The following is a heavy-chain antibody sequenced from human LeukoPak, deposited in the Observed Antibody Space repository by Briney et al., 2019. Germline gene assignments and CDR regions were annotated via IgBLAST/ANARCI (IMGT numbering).Heavy chain of an antibody. V-gene: IGHV4-59*01. CDR3: SRFRYFDWPPGLDY. Sequence: PSETLSLTCTVSGRSISSYYWNWIRQPPGKGLDWIGYIYYNGSTHYTPSLKGRVTISVDTSKNRFSLKLSSVTAADTAVYYCSRFRYFDWPPGLDYWGQGTLVTVSS. CDR1: GRSISSYY. CDR2: IYYNGST. J-gene: IGHJ4*02. D-gene: IGHD3-9*01.